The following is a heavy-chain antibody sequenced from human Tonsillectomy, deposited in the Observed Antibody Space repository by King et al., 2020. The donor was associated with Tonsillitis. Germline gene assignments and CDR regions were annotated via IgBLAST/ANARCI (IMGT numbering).Heavy chain of an antibody. CDR1: GFTFSDYA. J-gene: IGHJ5*02. CDR3: AKGRGPTIVDWFDP. V-gene: IGHV3-23*04. CDR2: IIGNGGGT. D-gene: IGHD3-22*01. Sequence: VQLVESGGGLVQPGGSLRLSCAASGFTFSDYAMCWVRQAPGKGLEWVSSIIGNGGGTYYADSVKGRFTISRDNSMSTVYLQMYSLRAEDTAIYYFAKGRGPTIVDWFDPWGQGILVTVSS.